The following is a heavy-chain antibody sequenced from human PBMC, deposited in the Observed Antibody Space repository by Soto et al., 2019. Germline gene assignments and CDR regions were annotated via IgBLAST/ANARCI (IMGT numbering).Heavy chain of an antibody. CDR2: ISAYNGNT. D-gene: IGHD2-2*01. CDR1: GYTFTSYG. V-gene: IGHV1-18*01. J-gene: IGHJ5*02. CDR3: ARHIGPLLVVVPASTYNWFDP. Sequence: QVQLVQSGAEVKKPGASVKVSCKASGYTFTSYGISWVRQAPGQGLEWMGWISAYNGNTNYAQKLQGRVTMTTDKSTSTAYMELRSLRYDDTAVYYCARHIGPLLVVVPASTYNWFDPWGQGTLVTVSS.